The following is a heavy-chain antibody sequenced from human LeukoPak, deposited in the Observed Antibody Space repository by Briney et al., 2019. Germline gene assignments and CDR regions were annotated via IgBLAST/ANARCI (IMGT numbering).Heavy chain of an antibody. CDR3: ARAAYSSSPDY. J-gene: IGHJ4*02. CDR1: GFTFESYT. CDR2: ISPSSTSI. Sequence: PGGSLRLSCAASGFTFESYTIHWVRQAPGKGLEWISYISPSSTSIHYADSLKGRFTISRDNAKNSLYLQMNSLRDEDTAVYYCARAAYSSSPDYWGQGNLVSVSS. D-gene: IGHD6-13*01. V-gene: IGHV3-48*02.